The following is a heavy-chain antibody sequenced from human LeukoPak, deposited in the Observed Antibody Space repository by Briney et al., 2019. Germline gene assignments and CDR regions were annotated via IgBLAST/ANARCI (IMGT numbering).Heavy chain of an antibody. D-gene: IGHD5/OR15-5a*01. J-gene: IGHJ2*01. CDR3: ARASGLRRVAWYFDL. CDR2: TYYRSEWYH. CDR1: GDSVSSYSVG. V-gene: IGHV6-1*01. Sequence: SQTLSLTCAISGDSVSSYSVGWNWIRQSPSRGLEWLGRTYYRSEWYHDYAVSVKGRVSINSDASKNQFSLHLNSVTPEDTAVYYCARASGLRRVAWYFDLWGRGTLVAVSS.